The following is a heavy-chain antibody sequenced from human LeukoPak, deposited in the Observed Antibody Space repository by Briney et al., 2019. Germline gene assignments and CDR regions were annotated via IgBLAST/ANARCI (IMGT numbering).Heavy chain of an antibody. CDR3: ARLYSSSYYYYGMDV. CDR1: GFTFSSYA. CDR2: ISYDGSNK. V-gene: IGHV3-30-3*01. D-gene: IGHD6-13*01. J-gene: IGHJ6*02. Sequence: GRSLRLSCAASGFTFSSYAMHWVRQAPGKGLEWVAVISYDGSNKYYADSVKGRFTISRDNSKNTLYLQMNSLRAEDTAVYYCARLYSSSYYYYGMDVWGQGTTATVSS.